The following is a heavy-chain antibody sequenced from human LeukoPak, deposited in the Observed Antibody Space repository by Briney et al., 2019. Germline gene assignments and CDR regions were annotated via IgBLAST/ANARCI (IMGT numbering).Heavy chain of an antibody. V-gene: IGHV1-8*01. CDR3: ARGPYYSGSYKWEVDY. J-gene: IGHJ4*02. Sequence: GASVKVSCKASGYTFSTYDINWVRQAAGQGLEWMGWMNPNSGNTGYAQKFQGRVTMTRNTSISTAYMELSSLRSEDTAVYYCARGPYYSGSYKWEVDYWGQGTLVTFSS. CDR1: GYTFSTYD. D-gene: IGHD1-26*01. CDR2: MNPNSGNT.